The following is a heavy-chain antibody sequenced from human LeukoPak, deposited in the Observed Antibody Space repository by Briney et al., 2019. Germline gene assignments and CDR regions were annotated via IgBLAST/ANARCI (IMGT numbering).Heavy chain of an antibody. D-gene: IGHD2-21*02. CDR3: AKVPRAYCGGDCYSGYFQH. V-gene: IGHV3-23*01. J-gene: IGHJ1*01. CDR1: GFTFSIYD. CDR2: ISGSGDST. Sequence: GGSLRLSCAASGFTFSIYDMSWVRQAPGKGLEWVSAISGSGDSTYYADSVKGRFTISRDKFKNTLYLQMNSLRTEDTAVYYCAKVPRAYCGGDCYSGYFQHWGQGTLVTVSS.